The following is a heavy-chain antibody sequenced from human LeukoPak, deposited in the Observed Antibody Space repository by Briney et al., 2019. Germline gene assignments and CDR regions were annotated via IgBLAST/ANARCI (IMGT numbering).Heavy chain of an antibody. D-gene: IGHD3-10*01. Sequence: GGSLRLSCTASGFTISGDAMHWVRQAPGKGLQWVADISFDGTNKNYADSVEGRFTVSRDNSKSTLYLQLNSLRAEDTATYYCARDPYNTILYRLAHWGQGTLVTVSS. CDR1: GFTISGDA. V-gene: IGHV3-30*04. J-gene: IGHJ4*02. CDR2: ISFDGTNK. CDR3: ARDPYNTILYRLAH.